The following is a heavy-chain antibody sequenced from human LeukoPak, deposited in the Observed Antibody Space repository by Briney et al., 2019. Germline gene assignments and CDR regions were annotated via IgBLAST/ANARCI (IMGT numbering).Heavy chain of an antibody. V-gene: IGHV4-38-2*01. J-gene: IGHJ4*02. CDR2: IYHSGCT. CDR1: GYSISSGYY. Sequence: SETLSLTCAVSGYSISSGYYWGWIRQPPGKGLEWIGSIYHSGCTYYNPSLKSRVTISVDTSKNQFSLKLSSVTAADTAVYYCARTHYDGGDYEGFDYWGQGTLVTVSS. CDR3: ARTHYDGGDYEGFDY. D-gene: IGHD4-17*01.